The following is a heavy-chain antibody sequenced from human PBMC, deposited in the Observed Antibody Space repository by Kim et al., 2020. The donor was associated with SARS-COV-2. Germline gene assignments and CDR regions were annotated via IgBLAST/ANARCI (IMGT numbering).Heavy chain of an antibody. CDR3: ARDDRRAGIFAY. Sequence: GGSLRLSCAASGFTFSIYSMNGVRQAPGKGLEWVSDISSSGNSIYYADSVKGRFTISRDNAKNALYLQMNSLRDEDTAVYYCARDDRRAGIFAYWGQGTLVTVSS. J-gene: IGHJ4*02. V-gene: IGHV3-48*02. CDR1: GFTFSIYS. CDR2: ISSSGNSI. D-gene: IGHD3-22*01.